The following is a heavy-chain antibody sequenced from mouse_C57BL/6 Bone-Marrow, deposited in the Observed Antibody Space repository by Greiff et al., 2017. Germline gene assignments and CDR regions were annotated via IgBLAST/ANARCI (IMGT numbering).Heavy chain of an antibody. V-gene: IGHV1-61*01. CDR2: IYPSDSET. J-gene: IGHJ3*01. CDR1: GYTFTSYW. CDR3: AREGQLRRPFAY. Sequence: QVQLKQPGAELVRPGSSVKLSCKASGYTFTSYWMDWVKQRPGQGLEWIGNIYPSDSETHYNQKFKDKATLTVDKSSSTAYMQLSSLTSEDSAVYYCAREGQLRRPFAYWGQGTLVTVSA. D-gene: IGHD2-4*01.